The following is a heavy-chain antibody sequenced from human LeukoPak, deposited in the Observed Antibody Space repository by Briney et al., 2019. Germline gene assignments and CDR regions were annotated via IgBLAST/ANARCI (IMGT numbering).Heavy chain of an antibody. J-gene: IGHJ4*02. CDR3: ARSIAVAGSLY. CDR1: GGTFSSYT. D-gene: IGHD6-19*01. Sequence: SSVKVSCKASGGTFSSYTISWVRQAPGQGREWMGRIIPILGIANYAQKFQGRVTITADKSTSTAYMELSSLRSEDTAVYYCARSIAVAGSLYWGQGTLVTVSS. V-gene: IGHV1-69*02. CDR2: IIPILGIA.